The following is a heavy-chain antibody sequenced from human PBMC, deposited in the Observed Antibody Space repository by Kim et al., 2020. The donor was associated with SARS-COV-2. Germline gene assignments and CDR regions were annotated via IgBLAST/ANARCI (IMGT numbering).Heavy chain of an antibody. CDR3: AKSPYNWNDSWQWFDP. Sequence: GGSLRLSCAASGFTVSSNYMSWVRQAPGKGLEWVSVIYSGGSTYYADSVKGRFTISRHNSKNTLYLQMNSLRAEDTAVYYCAKSPYNWNDSWQWFDPWGQGTLVTVSS. D-gene: IGHD1-1*01. V-gene: IGHV3-53*04. J-gene: IGHJ5*02. CDR2: IYSGGST. CDR1: GFTVSSNY.